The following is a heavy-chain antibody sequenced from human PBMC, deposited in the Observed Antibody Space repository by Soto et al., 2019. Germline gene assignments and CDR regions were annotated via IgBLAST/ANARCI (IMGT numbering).Heavy chain of an antibody. Sequence: QVQLVESGAEVKKPGASVKVSCKASGYTFTDYGISWVRQAPGQGLEWMGWISGYNGNTKYAQKFQGRVTMTTDTPTNTAYMELGSLRYDDTAVYYCARDREYYYDSSGNYYYHYGLDVWGQGTTVTVS. J-gene: IGHJ6*02. V-gene: IGHV1-18*04. CDR3: ARDREYYYDSSGNYYYHYGLDV. CDR2: ISGYNGNT. CDR1: GYTFTDYG. D-gene: IGHD3-22*01.